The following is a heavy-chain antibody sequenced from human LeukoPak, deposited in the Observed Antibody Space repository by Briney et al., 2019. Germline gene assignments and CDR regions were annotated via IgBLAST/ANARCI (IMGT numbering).Heavy chain of an antibody. CDR3: AREKVHYYGSGSYSRNFDY. D-gene: IGHD3-10*01. CDR1: GGSISSSGHY. Sequence: SETLSLTCTVSGGSISSSGHYWGWIRQPPGKGLEWIGTIYYSGSTYYNPSLKSRVTMSVDTSKNQFSLNLTSVTAADTAVYYCAREKVHYYGSGSYSRNFDYWGQGKLVTVSS. CDR2: IYYSGST. J-gene: IGHJ4*02. V-gene: IGHV4-39*01.